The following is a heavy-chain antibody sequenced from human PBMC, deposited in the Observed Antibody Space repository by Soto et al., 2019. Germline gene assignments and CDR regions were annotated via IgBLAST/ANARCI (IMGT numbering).Heavy chain of an antibody. CDR3: ATIAAAGAPDY. V-gene: IGHV1-3*01. D-gene: IGHD6-25*01. CDR1: EYSFTNYA. J-gene: IGHJ4*02. Sequence: ASVKVSCKASEYSFTNYAFHWVRQAPGQGLEWMGWINGDNGNTKYSQNFQDRVTITRDTSASTAYVELRSLTSDDTAVYYCATIAAAGAPDYWGQGTLVTVSS. CDR2: INGDNGNT.